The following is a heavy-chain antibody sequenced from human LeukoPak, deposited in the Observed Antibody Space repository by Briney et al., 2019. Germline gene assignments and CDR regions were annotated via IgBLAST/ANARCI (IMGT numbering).Heavy chain of an antibody. Sequence: GGSLRLSCAASGXXXXXYAMXWXXXAPXXXXXXXSXXSVXXAXHYAESVKGRFTISRANSKNTLYLQMNSLRAEXTAVYYCAINWNFDYWGQGTLVTVSS. D-gene: IGHD1-1*01. CDR1: GXXXXXYA. J-gene: IGHJ4*02. V-gene: IGHV3-23*01. CDR2: XSVXXAX. CDR3: AINWNFDY.